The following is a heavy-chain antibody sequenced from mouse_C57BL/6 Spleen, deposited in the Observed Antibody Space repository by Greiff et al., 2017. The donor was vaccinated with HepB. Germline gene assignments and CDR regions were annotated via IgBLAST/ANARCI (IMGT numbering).Heavy chain of an antibody. CDR1: GYTFTDYY. CDR2: IYPGSGNT. V-gene: IGHV1-76*01. Sequence: QVQLKESGAELVRPGASVKLSCKASGYTFTDYYINWVKQRPGQGLEWIARIYPGSGNTYYNEKFKGKATLTAEKSSSTAYMQLSSLTSEDSAVYFCARSQPYAMDYWGQGTSVTVSS. D-gene: IGHD6-1*01. CDR3: ARSQPYAMDY. J-gene: IGHJ4*01.